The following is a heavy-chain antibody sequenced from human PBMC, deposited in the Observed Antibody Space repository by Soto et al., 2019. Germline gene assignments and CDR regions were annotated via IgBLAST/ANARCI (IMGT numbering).Heavy chain of an antibody. D-gene: IGHD4-17*01. CDR2: IWYDGSNK. V-gene: IGHV3-33*01. Sequence: QVQLVESGGGVVQPGRSLRLSCAASGFTFSSYGMHWVRQAPGKGLEWVAVIWYDGSNKYYADSVKGRFTISRDNSKNTLYLQMNSLRAEDTAVYYCARDRPYGGTPVGDYWGQGTLVTVSS. J-gene: IGHJ4*02. CDR3: ARDRPYGGTPVGDY. CDR1: GFTFSSYG.